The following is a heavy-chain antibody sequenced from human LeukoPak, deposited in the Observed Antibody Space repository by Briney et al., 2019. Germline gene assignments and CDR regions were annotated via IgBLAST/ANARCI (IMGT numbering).Heavy chain of an antibody. Sequence: GESLKISCKGSGYSFTRYWIGWVRQMPGKGLESMGIIYPVDSDTRYIPSFQGQVTISADKSISTAYLQWSSLKASDTAMYDCARQSHRIAAAHGDWFDPWGQGTLVTVSA. CDR3: ARQSHRIAAAHGDWFDP. D-gene: IGHD6-13*01. V-gene: IGHV5-51*01. CDR2: IYPVDSDT. J-gene: IGHJ5*02. CDR1: GYSFTRYW.